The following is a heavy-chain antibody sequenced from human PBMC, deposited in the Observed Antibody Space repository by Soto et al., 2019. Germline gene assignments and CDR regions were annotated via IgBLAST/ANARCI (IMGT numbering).Heavy chain of an antibody. D-gene: IGHD2-15*01. CDR3: AKDSCSGGSCRFDY. V-gene: IGHV3-23*01. CDR2: ISGSGGST. Sequence: GGSMRLSCAASGFTFSSYAMSWVSKDPRKELEWVSAISGSGGSTYYADSVKGRFTISRDNSKNTLYLQMNRLRAEDTAVYYCAKDSCSGGSCRFDYWGQGTLVTVSS. J-gene: IGHJ4*02. CDR1: GFTFSSYA.